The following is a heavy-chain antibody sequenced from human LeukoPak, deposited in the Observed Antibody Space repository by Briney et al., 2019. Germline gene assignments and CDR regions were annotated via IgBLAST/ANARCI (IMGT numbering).Heavy chain of an antibody. CDR3: AKDWGQLWMFHY. CDR2: ISGDGGTT. Sequence: GGSLRLSCAASGFTFDDYAMHWVRQAPGKGLEWVSLISGDGGTTYYADSVKGRFTISRDNSKNSLYLQMNSLRTEDTALYYCAKDWGQLWMFHYWGQGTLVTVSS. D-gene: IGHD5-18*01. CDR1: GFTFDDYA. J-gene: IGHJ4*02. V-gene: IGHV3-43*02.